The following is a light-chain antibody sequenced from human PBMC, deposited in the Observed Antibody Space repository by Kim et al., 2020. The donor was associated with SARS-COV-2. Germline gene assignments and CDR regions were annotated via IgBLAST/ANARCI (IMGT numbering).Light chain of an antibody. CDR2: DAS. V-gene: IGKV1-5*01. CDR1: QSISSW. Sequence: GDRVTITCRASQSISSWLAWYQQKAGKAPKLLIYDASSLESGVPSRFSGSGSGTEFTLTISSLQPDDFATYYCQQYNSYSYTFGQGTKL. CDR3: QQYNSYSYT. J-gene: IGKJ2*01.